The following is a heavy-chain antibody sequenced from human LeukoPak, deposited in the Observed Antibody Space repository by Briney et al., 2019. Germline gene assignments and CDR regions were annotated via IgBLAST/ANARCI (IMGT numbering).Heavy chain of an antibody. J-gene: IGHJ4*02. CDR1: GGSISSSDW. Sequence: SGTLSLTCAVAGGSISSSDWWSWVRQPPGRGLEWIGYIWRSDHTNYNPSLKSRVTMSLDKSKNQFSLKLSSVTAADATVYYCARGHHCSSTNCPFDFWGQGTLVIVSS. D-gene: IGHD2-2*01. V-gene: IGHV4-4*02. CDR3: ARGHHCSSTNCPFDF. CDR2: IWRSDHT.